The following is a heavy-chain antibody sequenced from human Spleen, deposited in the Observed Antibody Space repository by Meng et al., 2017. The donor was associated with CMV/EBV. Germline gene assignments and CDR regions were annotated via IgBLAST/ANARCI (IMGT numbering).Heavy chain of an antibody. CDR1: GFTFSDYY. CDR2: ISGSGGDT. J-gene: IGHJ4*02. Sequence: GESLKISCAASGFTFSDYYMSWIRQAPGKGLEWVSAISGSGGDTYHADSVKGRFTIFRDNSKNTLYLQMNSLRAEDTAVYYCAKEAGKVARSIIAARADFWGQGTLVTVSS. D-gene: IGHD6-6*01. V-gene: IGHV3-23*01. CDR3: AKEAGKVARSIIAARADF.